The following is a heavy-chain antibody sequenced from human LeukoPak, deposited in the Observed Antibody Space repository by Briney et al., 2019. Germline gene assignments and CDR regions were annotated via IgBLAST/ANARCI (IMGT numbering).Heavy chain of an antibody. V-gene: IGHV3-21*01. CDR2: ISSSSSYI. CDR3: ARDRRIAVAGLGWFDP. D-gene: IGHD6-19*01. Sequence: GGSLRLSCAASGFTFSSYAMNWVRQAPGKGLEWVSSISSSSSYIYYADSVKGRFTISRDNARNSLYLQMNSLRAEDTAVYYCARDRRIAVAGLGWFDPWGQGTLVTVSS. CDR1: GFTFSSYA. J-gene: IGHJ5*02.